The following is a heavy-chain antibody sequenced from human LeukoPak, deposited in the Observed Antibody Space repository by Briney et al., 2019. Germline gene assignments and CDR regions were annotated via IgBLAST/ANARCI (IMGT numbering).Heavy chain of an antibody. CDR2: ISYDGSKK. CDR3: AKPSGSRYYFDS. Sequence: GRSLRLSCAASGFTFSSYAMHWVRQAPGKGLEWVAVISYDGSKKYYADSVKGRVTFSRDNSKNTLFLQMNSLRAEDTAVYYCAKPSGSRYYFDSWGQGTLVTVSS. J-gene: IGHJ4*02. CDR1: GFTFSSYA. V-gene: IGHV3-30-3*01. D-gene: IGHD3-10*01.